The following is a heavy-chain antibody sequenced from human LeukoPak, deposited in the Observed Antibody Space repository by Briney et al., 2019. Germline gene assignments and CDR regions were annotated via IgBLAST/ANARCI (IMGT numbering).Heavy chain of an antibody. Sequence: GGSLRLSCAASGFTISNNYIRWLRQAPGKGLEWVSHIYSGGFTQFAGSVRGRFTMSRDSSKNTLYLQMNSLRAEDTAVYYCANHYVWGSYRTERAPFDYWGQGTLVTVSS. D-gene: IGHD3-16*02. CDR1: GFTISNNY. CDR3: ANHYVWGSYRTERAPFDY. V-gene: IGHV3-66*01. CDR2: IYSGGFT. J-gene: IGHJ4*02.